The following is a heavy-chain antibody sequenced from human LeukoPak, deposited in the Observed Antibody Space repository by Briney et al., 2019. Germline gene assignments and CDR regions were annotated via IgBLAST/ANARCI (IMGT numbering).Heavy chain of an antibody. V-gene: IGHV3-23*01. CDR3: AKSPADLGSGWYYFDY. J-gene: IGHJ4*02. D-gene: IGHD6-19*01. Sequence: QSGGSLRLSCAASGFTFSSYSMNWVRQAPGKGLEWVSDINGSGSRTYSADSVKGRFTISRDNSKNTLYLEMNSLRVEDTAVYYCAKSPADLGSGWYYFDYWGQGTLVTVSS. CDR1: GFTFSSYS. CDR2: INGSGSRT.